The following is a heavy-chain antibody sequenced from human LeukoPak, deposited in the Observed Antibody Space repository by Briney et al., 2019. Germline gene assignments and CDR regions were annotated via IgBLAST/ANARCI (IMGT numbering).Heavy chain of an antibody. D-gene: IGHD6-13*01. CDR3: ARRGLETGIRAAAGTWTYYYYMDV. J-gene: IGHJ6*03. CDR2: IYTSGST. Sequence: SETLSLTCTVSGGSISSYYWSWIRQPPGKGLEWIGYIYTSGSTNYNPSLKSRVTISVDTSKNQFSLKLSSVTAADTAVYYCARRGLETGIRAAAGTWTYYYYMDVWGKGTTVTVSS. V-gene: IGHV4-4*09. CDR1: GGSISSYY.